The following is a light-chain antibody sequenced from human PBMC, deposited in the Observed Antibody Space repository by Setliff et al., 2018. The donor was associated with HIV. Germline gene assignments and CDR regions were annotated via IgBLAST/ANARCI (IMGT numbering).Light chain of an antibody. CDR3: NSYTDSSTLV. CDR2: DVT. CDR1: SNDVGGYNY. V-gene: IGLV2-14*03. Sequence: QSVLAQPASVSGSPGQSITISCTGTSNDVGGYNYVSWYQQHPGKAPKLLIYDVTNRPSGVSHRFSGSKSGNTASLTISGLQADDEADYYCNSYTDSSTLVFGGGTKVT. J-gene: IGLJ1*01.